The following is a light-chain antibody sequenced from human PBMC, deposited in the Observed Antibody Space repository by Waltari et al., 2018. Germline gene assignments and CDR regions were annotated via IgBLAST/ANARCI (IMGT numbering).Light chain of an antibody. Sequence: EIVLTQSPDTLSLSPGERATLSGRASPSVSSYLAWYQQKRGQAPRLLIYGASNRATGIPARFSGSGSGTDFTLPISTLEPEDFAVYYCHQRSNWPLTCGGGTKVEIK. CDR1: PSVSSY. CDR3: HQRSNWPLT. V-gene: IGKV3-11*01. CDR2: GAS. J-gene: IGKJ4*01.